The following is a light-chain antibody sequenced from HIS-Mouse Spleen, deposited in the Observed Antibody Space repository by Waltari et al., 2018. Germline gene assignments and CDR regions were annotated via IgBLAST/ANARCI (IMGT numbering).Light chain of an antibody. Sequence: QSALTQPASVSGSPGQSITISCTGTSSDVGGYNYVSWYQQHPGKAPKLMIYEVSNRPSGVSNLLSGSKSGNTASLTISGLQAEDEADYYCSSYTSSSTLVFGTGTKVTVL. V-gene: IGLV2-14*01. CDR2: EVS. CDR1: SSDVGGYNY. CDR3: SSYTSSSTLV. J-gene: IGLJ1*01.